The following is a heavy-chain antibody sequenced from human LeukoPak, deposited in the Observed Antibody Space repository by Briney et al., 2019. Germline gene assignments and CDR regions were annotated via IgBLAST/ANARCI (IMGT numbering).Heavy chain of an antibody. D-gene: IGHD1-26*01. V-gene: IGHV3-21*01. Sequence: TGGSLRLSCAASGFTFSSYSMNWVRQAPGKGLEWVSSISSSSSYIYYADSVKGRSTISRDNAKNSLYLQMNSLRAEDTAVYYCARDLGGSYGGGGAFDIWGQGTMVTVSS. CDR2: ISSSSSYI. CDR1: GFTFSSYS. CDR3: ARDLGGSYGGGGAFDI. J-gene: IGHJ3*02.